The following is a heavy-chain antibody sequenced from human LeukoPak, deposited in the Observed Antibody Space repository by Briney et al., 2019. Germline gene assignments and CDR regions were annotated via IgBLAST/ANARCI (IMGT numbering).Heavy chain of an antibody. D-gene: IGHD4-23*01. CDR1: GYIFTSYW. Sequence: GESLKISCKGSGYIFTSYWIGWVRQMPGKVLELMGIIYPGDSDTRYSPSFQGQVTISADKSISTPYLQWSSMKASDTAMYYCARLAVSYGGNPMAGDFQQWGKGNLVTVSS. V-gene: IGHV5-51*01. CDR2: IYPGDSDT. J-gene: IGHJ1*01. CDR3: ARLAVSYGGNPMAGDFQQ.